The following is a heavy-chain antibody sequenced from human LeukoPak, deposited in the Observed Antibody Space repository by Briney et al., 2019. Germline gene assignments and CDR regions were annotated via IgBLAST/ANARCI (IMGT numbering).Heavy chain of an antibody. Sequence: SQTLSLTCTVSGGFISSGGYYWSWIRQHPGKGLEWIGYIYYSGSTSYNPSLKSRATISVDTSKNQFSLKLNSVTAADTAVYYCARDWSLDYWGQGTLVTVSS. CDR1: GGFISSGGYY. D-gene: IGHD3-3*01. CDR2: IYYSGST. V-gene: IGHV4-31*03. CDR3: ARDWSLDY. J-gene: IGHJ4*02.